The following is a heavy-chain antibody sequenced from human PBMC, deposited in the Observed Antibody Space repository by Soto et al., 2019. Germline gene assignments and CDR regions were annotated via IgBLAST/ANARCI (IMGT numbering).Heavy chain of an antibody. V-gene: IGHV3-23*01. CDR2: ISGSGGST. CDR1: GFTFSSYA. CDR3: AKWGRDIVVVPAAIGGYGMDV. Sequence: EVQLLESGGGLVQPRGSLRLSCAASGFTFSSYAMSWVRQAPGKGLEWVSAISGSGGSTYYADSVKGRFTISRDNSKNTLYLQMNSLRAEDTAVYYCAKWGRDIVVVPAAIGGYGMDVWGQGTTVTVSS. D-gene: IGHD2-2*02. J-gene: IGHJ6*02.